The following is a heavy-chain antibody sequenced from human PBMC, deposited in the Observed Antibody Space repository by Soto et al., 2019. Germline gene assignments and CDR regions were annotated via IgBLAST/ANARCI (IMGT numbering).Heavy chain of an antibody. J-gene: IGHJ4*02. CDR2: ISYDGSNK. Sequence: QVQLVESGGGVVQPGRSLRLSCAASGFTFSSYAMHWVRQAPGMGLEWVAVISYDGSNKYYADSVKGRFTISRDNSKNTLYLQMNSLRAEDTAVYYCARDLAAAGREEHDYWGQGTLVTVSS. V-gene: IGHV3-30-3*01. CDR3: ARDLAAAGREEHDY. D-gene: IGHD6-13*01. CDR1: GFTFSSYA.